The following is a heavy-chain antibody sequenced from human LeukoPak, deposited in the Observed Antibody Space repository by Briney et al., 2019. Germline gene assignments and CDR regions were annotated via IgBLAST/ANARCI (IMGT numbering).Heavy chain of an antibody. D-gene: IGHD1-26*01. Sequence: ASVKVSCTASGYSFAGYHMHWVRQAPGQGLEGMGWINPNSGGTKYAQKFQGRVTITRDMSISTAYMELRRLRSDDTAVYNCARGRLSAGWEIRPKFDYWGQGTLVTVSS. V-gene: IGHV1-2*02. CDR1: GYSFAGYH. J-gene: IGHJ4*02. CDR2: INPNSGGT. CDR3: ARGRLSAGWEIRPKFDY.